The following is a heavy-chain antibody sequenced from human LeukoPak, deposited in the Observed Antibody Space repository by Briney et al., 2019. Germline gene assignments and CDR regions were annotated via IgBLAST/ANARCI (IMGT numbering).Heavy chain of an antibody. Sequence: ASVKVSYKASGYTFTSYGISWVRQAPGQGLEWMGRINPNSGGTNYAQKFQGRVTMTRDTSISTAYMELSRLRSDDTAVYYCARGEIVGATKLKIMPDYWGQGTLVTVSS. CDR3: ARGEIVGATKLKIMPDY. CDR1: GYTFTSYG. J-gene: IGHJ4*02. CDR2: INPNSGGT. D-gene: IGHD1-26*01. V-gene: IGHV1-2*06.